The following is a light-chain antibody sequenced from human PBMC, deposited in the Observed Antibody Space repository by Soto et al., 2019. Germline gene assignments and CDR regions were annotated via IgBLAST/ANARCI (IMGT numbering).Light chain of an antibody. J-gene: IGKJ5*01. CDR1: QSLLHSKGYNY. CDR2: KVS. CDR3: MQGTHWPIT. V-gene: IGKV2-30*02. Sequence: DIVMTQSPLSLPVTPGEPASISCRSSQSLLHSKGYNYLDWYLQRPGRSPRRLIYKVSNRDSGVPARFSGSGSGTDFALKISRVEAEDVGVYYCMQGTHWPITFGQGTRLEIK.